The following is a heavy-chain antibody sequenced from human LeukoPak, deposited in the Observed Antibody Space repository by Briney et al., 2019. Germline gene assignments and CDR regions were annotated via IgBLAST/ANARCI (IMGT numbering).Heavy chain of an antibody. CDR3: ARGVCSSTSCHRWDYYYYGMDV. J-gene: IGHJ6*02. CDR1: GGTFSSYA. D-gene: IGHD2-2*01. CDR2: IIPICGTA. Sequence: ASVKVSCKASGGTFSSYAISWVRQAPVQGLKWMGGIIPICGTANYAQKFQGRVTITADESTSTAYMELSSLRSEDTAVYYCARGVCSSTSCHRWDYYYYGMDVWGQGTTVTVSS. V-gene: IGHV1-69*01.